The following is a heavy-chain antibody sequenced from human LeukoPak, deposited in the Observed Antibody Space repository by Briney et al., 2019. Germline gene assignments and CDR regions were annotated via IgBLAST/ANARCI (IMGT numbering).Heavy chain of an antibody. Sequence: ASVKVSCKASGDTFTGYYIHWVRQAPGQGLEWMGIINPSGGSTSYAQKFQGRVTMTRDTSTSTVYMELSSLRSEDTAVYYCARDLGSYYYYMDVWGKGTTVTISS. D-gene: IGHD1-26*01. CDR2: INPSGGST. CDR1: GDTFTGYY. CDR3: ARDLGSYYYYMDV. J-gene: IGHJ6*03. V-gene: IGHV1-46*01.